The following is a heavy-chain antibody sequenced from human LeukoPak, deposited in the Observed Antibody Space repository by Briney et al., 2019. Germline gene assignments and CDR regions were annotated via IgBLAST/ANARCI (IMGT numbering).Heavy chain of an antibody. CDR3: AKQNGAAVISHFDY. CDR1: GFTFSSYG. CDR2: IWYDGSNK. V-gene: IGHV3-33*06. J-gene: IGHJ4*02. D-gene: IGHD2-15*01. Sequence: GGSLRLSCAASGFTFSSYGMHWVRQAPGKGLEWVAVIWYDGSNKYYADSVKGRFTISRDNSKNTLHLQMNSLRAEDTAVYYCAKQNGAAVISHFDYWGQGTLVTVSS.